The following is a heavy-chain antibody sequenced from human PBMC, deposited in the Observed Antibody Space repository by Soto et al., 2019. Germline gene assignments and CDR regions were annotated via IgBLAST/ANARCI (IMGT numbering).Heavy chain of an antibody. D-gene: IGHD6-19*01. Sequence: SETLALTCAGSGHCLSSGGYYWSWIRQHPGKGLEWVGYIYFTGTTLYNPSLKSRLAISVDTSKNQFSLKLTSVTAADTAVYYCARDWGSSGWPNWGQGVLVTVSS. CDR1: GHCLSSGGYY. CDR3: ARDWGSSGWPN. J-gene: IGHJ4*02. CDR2: IYFTGTT. V-gene: IGHV4-31*11.